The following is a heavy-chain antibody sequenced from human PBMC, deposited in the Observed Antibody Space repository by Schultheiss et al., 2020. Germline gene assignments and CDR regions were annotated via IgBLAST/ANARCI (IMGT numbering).Heavy chain of an antibody. CDR3: AKDYSGYDRVGWYFDL. V-gene: IGHV3-74*01. CDR2: INSDGSST. Sequence: GGSLRLSCAASGFTFSSYWMHWVRQAPGKGLVWVSRINSDGSSTSYADSVKGRFTISRDNSKNTLYLQMNSLRAEDTAVYYCAKDYSGYDRVGWYFDLWGRGTLVTVSS. J-gene: IGHJ2*01. D-gene: IGHD5-12*01. CDR1: GFTFSSYW.